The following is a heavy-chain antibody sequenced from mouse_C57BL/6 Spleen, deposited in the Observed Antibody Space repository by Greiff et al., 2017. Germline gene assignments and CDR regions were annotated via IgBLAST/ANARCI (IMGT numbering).Heavy chain of an antibody. V-gene: IGHV1-64*01. CDR1: GYTFTSYW. J-gene: IGHJ2*01. CDR2: IHPNSGST. CDR3: AREDYYRTLFDY. D-gene: IGHD1-1*01. Sequence: QVQLQQPGAELVKPGASVKLSCKASGYTFTSYWMHWVKTMPGQGLEWIGMIHPNSGSTNYNEKFTSKATLTVDKSSSTAYMQLSSLTSEDSAVYDCAREDYYRTLFDYWGQGTTLTVSS.